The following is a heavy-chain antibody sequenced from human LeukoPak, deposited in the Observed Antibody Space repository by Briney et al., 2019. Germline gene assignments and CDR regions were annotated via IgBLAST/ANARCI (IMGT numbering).Heavy chain of an antibody. Sequence: PSQTLSLTCTVSGGSISSYYWNWIRQPPGKGLEWIGYIYYSGSSNYNPSLKSRVTMSVDTSKNQFSLKLSSVTAADTAVYYCAREDPSEYSSPEVFDYWGQGTLVTVSS. V-gene: IGHV4-59*12. CDR1: GGSISSYY. J-gene: IGHJ4*02. D-gene: IGHD6-6*01. CDR2: IYYSGSS. CDR3: AREDPSEYSSPEVFDY.